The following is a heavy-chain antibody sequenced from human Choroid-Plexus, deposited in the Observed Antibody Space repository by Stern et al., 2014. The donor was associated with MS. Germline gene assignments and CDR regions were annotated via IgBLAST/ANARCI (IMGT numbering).Heavy chain of an antibody. Sequence: VQLVESGGGVAQPGRPLILSCAASGFTFSNFGMHWVRQAPGKGLEWVALISSDGSDKYYADSVKGSFTIFRDHSKNTLYMHMNSLRAEDTAVYYCAKDRQWSTYFFDYWGQGSLVTVSS. D-gene: IGHD2-15*01. CDR1: GFTFSNFG. CDR3: AKDRQWSTYFFDY. V-gene: IGHV3-30*18. CDR2: ISSDGSDK. J-gene: IGHJ4*02.